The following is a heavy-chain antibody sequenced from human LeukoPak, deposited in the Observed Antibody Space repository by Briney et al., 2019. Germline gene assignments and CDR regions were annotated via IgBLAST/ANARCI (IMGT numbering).Heavy chain of an antibody. D-gene: IGHD1-26*01. CDR2: VSSSVSTI. CDR1: AFXSSSYE. V-gene: IGHV3-48*03. CDR3: ARGRGGSW. J-gene: IGHJ4*02. Sequence: GGSLRLSCAASAFXSSSYEMKWVRHAQGKGLDWVSKVSSSVSTIYYADSVKGQFTISRDNAENSLYLQMNSLRAEDTAVYYCARGRGGSWWGQGTLVTVSS.